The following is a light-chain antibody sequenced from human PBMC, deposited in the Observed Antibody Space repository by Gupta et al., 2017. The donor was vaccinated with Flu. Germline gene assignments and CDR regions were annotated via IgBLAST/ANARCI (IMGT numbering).Light chain of an antibody. V-gene: IGKV1-9*01. CDR2: AAS. CDR3: QQLNTYTMYN. CDR1: QGISNY. J-gene: IGKJ2*01. Sequence: DIQLTQSPSFLSASVGDRVTITCRASQGISNYLAWYQQRPGKAPKLLIYAASTLQSGVPSRFSGSGSGTDFILTISSLQPEDSATYYCQQLNTYTMYNFGQGTRLEIK.